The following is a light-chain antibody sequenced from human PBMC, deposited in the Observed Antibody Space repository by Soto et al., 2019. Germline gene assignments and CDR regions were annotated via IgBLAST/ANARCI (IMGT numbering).Light chain of an antibody. CDR3: AAWDDSLSGYV. V-gene: IGLV1-47*01. Sequence: QSVLTQPPSASGTHVQRVTISCSGSSSNIGSNYVYWYQQLPGTAPKLLIYRNNQRPSGVPDRFSASKSGTSASLAISGLRSEDEADYYCAAWDDSLSGYVFGTGTKVTVL. J-gene: IGLJ1*01. CDR1: SSNIGSNY. CDR2: RNN.